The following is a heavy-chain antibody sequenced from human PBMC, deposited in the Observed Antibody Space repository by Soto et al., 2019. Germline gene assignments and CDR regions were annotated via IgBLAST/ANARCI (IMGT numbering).Heavy chain of an antibody. CDR3: AKDRDDFWSGYYTYYFDY. CDR1: GFTFSSYA. D-gene: IGHD3-3*01. CDR2: ISGSGGST. Sequence: PGGSLRLSCAASGFTFSSYAMSWVRRAPGKGLEWVSAISGSGGSTYYADSVKGRFTISRDNSKNTLYLQMNSLRAEDTAVYYCAKDRDDFWSGYYTYYFDYWGQGTLVTVSS. V-gene: IGHV3-23*01. J-gene: IGHJ4*02.